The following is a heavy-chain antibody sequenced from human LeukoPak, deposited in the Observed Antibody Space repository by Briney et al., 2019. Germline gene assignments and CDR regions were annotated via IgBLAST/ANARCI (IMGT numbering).Heavy chain of an antibody. Sequence: GGSLRLSCAAPGFTFSRYAMSWVRQAPGKGLEWVCGISSSGESPYYADSVKGRFTISRDNSKNTLYLEINSLRAEDTAVYYCAKKSRDGYNPFDYLGQGTLVTVSS. CDR1: GFTFSRYA. J-gene: IGHJ4*02. CDR3: AKKSRDGYNPFDY. V-gene: IGHV3-23*01. CDR2: ISSSGESP. D-gene: IGHD5-24*01.